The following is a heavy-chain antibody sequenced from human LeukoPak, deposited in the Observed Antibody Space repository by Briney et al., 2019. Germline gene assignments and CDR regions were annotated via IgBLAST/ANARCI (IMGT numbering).Heavy chain of an antibody. CDR3: ARERSSGWSPFDY. CDR2: IIPSCGTA. Sequence: GASVKVSCKXSGGTFSSYAISWVRQAPGQGLEWMGWIIPSCGTANYAQKFQGRVTITADESTSTAYMELSSLRSEDTAVYYCARERSSGWSPFDYWGQGTLVTVSS. V-gene: IGHV1-69*13. J-gene: IGHJ4*02. D-gene: IGHD6-19*01. CDR1: GGTFSSYA.